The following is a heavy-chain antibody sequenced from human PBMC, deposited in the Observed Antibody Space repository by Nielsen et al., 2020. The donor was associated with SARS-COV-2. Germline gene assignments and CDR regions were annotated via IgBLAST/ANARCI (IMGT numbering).Heavy chain of an antibody. CDR1: GYSFTSYW. CDR3: VRHVYSGTTHFPIDL. Sequence: GESLKISCQGSGYSFTSYWIAWVRQVPGKGLEWMGRIDTSDSYTDYRPSFQGHVTISADTSGSTAYLQLSSLKASDTAMYYCVRHVYSGTTHFPIDLWGQGTLVIVSS. J-gene: IGHJ4*02. V-gene: IGHV5-10-1*01. CDR2: IDTSDSYT. D-gene: IGHD1-1*01.